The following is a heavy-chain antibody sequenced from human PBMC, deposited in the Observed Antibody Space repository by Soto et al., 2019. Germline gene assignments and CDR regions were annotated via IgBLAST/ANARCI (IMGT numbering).Heavy chain of an antibody. CDR1: GYTFTSYG. Sequence: QVQLVQSGAEVKKPGASVKVSCKASGYTFTSYGFSWVRQAPGQGLEWMGWISAYNGNTNYAQKVQGRVTMTTGTSTSTAYMELRSLRSDDTAVYYCASFSIAAADPYGMDVWGQGTTVTVSS. V-gene: IGHV1-18*01. CDR2: ISAYNGNT. D-gene: IGHD6-13*01. J-gene: IGHJ6*02. CDR3: ASFSIAAADPYGMDV.